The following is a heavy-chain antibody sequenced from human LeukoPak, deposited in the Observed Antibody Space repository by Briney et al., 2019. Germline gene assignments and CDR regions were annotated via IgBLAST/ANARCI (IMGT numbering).Heavy chain of an antibody. CDR1: GFTFSSYW. V-gene: IGHV3-74*01. CDR2: INSDGSST. J-gene: IGHJ1*01. CDR3: ARASYCGGDCYSRYFQH. Sequence: GGSLRLSCAASGFTFSSYWMHWVRQAPGKGLVWVSRINSDGSSTSYADSVKGRFTIPRDNAKNTLYLQMNSLRAEDTAVYYCARASYCGGDCYSRYFQHWGQGTLVTVSS. D-gene: IGHD2-21*02.